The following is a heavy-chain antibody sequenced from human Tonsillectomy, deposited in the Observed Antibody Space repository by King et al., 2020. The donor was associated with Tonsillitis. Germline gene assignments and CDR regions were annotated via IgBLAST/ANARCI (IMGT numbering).Heavy chain of an antibody. J-gene: IGHJ4*02. V-gene: IGHV4-59*01. Sequence: QLQESGPGLVKPSETLSLTCTVSGGSLSSYYWSWIRQPPGKGLEWIGYIYYSGSTNYNPSLKSRVTISVERSKNQFSLKLSSVTAADTAVYYCARDYYGSGSYGGYFDYWGQGTLVTVSS. CDR1: GGSLSSYY. CDR2: IYYSGST. CDR3: ARDYYGSGSYGGYFDY. D-gene: IGHD3-10*01.